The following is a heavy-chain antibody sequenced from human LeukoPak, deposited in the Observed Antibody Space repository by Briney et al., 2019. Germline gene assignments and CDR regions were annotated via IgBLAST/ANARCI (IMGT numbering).Heavy chain of an antibody. V-gene: IGHV4-39*07. CDR1: GGSISSSSYY. J-gene: IGHJ6*03. CDR2: IYYSGST. Sequence: PSETLSLTCTVSGGSISSSSYYWGWIRQPPGKGLEWIGSIYYSGSTNYNPSLKSRVTISVDTSKNQFSLKLSSVTAADTAVYYCARVQSASGSYYLYYYYYMDVWGKGTTVTISS. CDR3: ARVQSASGSYYLYYYYYMDV. D-gene: IGHD1-26*01.